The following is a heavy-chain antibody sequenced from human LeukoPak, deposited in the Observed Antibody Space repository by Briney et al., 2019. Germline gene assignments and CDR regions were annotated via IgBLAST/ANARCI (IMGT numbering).Heavy chain of an antibody. CDR2: ISYDGSNK. D-gene: IGHD1-26*01. Sequence: GGSLRLSCAASGFTFSSYAMHWVRQAPGKGLEWVAVISYDGSNKYYADSVKGRFTISRDNSKNTLYLQMNSLRAEDTAVYCCAREWELLSYGMDVWGQGTTVTVS. CDR3: AREWELLSYGMDV. J-gene: IGHJ6*02. V-gene: IGHV3-30-3*01. CDR1: GFTFSSYA.